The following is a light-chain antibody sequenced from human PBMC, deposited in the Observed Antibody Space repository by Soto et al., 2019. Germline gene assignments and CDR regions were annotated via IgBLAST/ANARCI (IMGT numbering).Light chain of an antibody. CDR3: AAWDDSLSGRDVV. CDR1: SSNIGSNY. V-gene: IGLV1-47*02. J-gene: IGLJ2*01. CDR2: SNN. Sequence: QSVLTQPPSASGTPGQRVTISCSGSSSNIGSNYVYWYQQLPGTAPKLLIYSNNQRPSGVPDRFSGSKSGTSASLAISGLRSEDEADYYWAAWDDSLSGRDVVFGGGTKVTVL.